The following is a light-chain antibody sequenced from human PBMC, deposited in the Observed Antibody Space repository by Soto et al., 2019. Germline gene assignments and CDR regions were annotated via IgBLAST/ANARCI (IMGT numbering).Light chain of an antibody. CDR3: QQYHNWPA. Sequence: EIVMTQSPATLSVSPGERATLSCRASQSVFSSLAWYQQKPGQAPRLLIYGAATRATGIPARFSGSGSGTEFTFTISSLQSEDFAVYYCQQYHNWPAFGQGTKV. CDR2: GAA. CDR1: QSVFSS. V-gene: IGKV3-15*01. J-gene: IGKJ1*01.